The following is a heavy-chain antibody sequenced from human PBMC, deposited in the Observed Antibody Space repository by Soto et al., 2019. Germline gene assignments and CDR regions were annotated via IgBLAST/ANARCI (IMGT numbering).Heavy chain of an antibody. CDR3: ARGPLVVLNYFES. CDR1: GGTFRNYP. Sequence: QVQLVQSGTEVKNPGSSVKVSCKASGGTFRNYPINWVRQAPGQGLEWMGSIFPLTDIPDYAQNFQASLTISADKSTSTASMELSSLTSDDTAMYFCARGPLVVLNYFESWGQGTLVTVSS. CDR2: IFPLTDIP. J-gene: IGHJ4*02. V-gene: IGHV1-69*02.